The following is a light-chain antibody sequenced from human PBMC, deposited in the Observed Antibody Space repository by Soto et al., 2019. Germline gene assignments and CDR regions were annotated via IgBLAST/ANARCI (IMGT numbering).Light chain of an antibody. J-gene: IGKJ4*01. CDR1: QTISGW. Sequence: DIQMTPSPSTLSASVVDTVTITCRASQTISGWLAWYQQRPGKAPNLLIFDASTLESGVPSRFSGSGSGTTFTLTISSLQSDDFATYYCQQLERYPSTFGGGTKVDIK. CDR3: QQLERYPST. CDR2: DAS. V-gene: IGKV1-5*01.